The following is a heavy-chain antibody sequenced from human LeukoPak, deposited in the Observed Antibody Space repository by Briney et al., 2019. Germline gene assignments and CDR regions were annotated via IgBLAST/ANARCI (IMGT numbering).Heavy chain of an antibody. Sequence: GGSLRLSCATSGFTFRSYSMNWVRQSPGKGLEWVSSISSSSNYIYYADSVKGRFTISRDNSKNTLYLQMNSLRAEDTAVYYCARVAATWYMDVWGKGTTVTISS. CDR3: ARVAATWYMDV. CDR2: ISSSSNYI. V-gene: IGHV3-21*04. J-gene: IGHJ6*03. D-gene: IGHD2-15*01. CDR1: GFTFRSYS.